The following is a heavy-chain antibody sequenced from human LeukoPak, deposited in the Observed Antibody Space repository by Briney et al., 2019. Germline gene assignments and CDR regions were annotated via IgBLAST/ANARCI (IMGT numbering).Heavy chain of an antibody. J-gene: IGHJ4*02. CDR1: GFTFGDYA. V-gene: IGHV3-49*04. Sequence: GGSLRLSCTASGFTFGDYAMNWVRQAPGKGLEWVGFIRSKAYGGTTEYAASVKGRFTISRDDSKSIAYLQMNSLKTEDTAVYYCTRGGLWDVTGYWGQGTLVTVSS. CDR3: TRGGLWDVTGY. CDR2: IRSKAYGGTT. D-gene: IGHD4/OR15-4a*01.